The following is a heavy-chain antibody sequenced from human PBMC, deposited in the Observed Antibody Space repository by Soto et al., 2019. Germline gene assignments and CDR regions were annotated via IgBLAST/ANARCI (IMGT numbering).Heavy chain of an antibody. CDR3: TRANWYSEY. V-gene: IGHV4-59*11. J-gene: IGHJ4*02. CDR1: GGSISNHY. Sequence: QVQLQESGPGLVKPSETLSLTCSVSGGSISNHYWSWIRQPPGKGLEWIGYIYYNGNTNYNPSHKSRVTMWVDTSRNQISLKLPTVTAADTAVYYCTRANWYSEYWGQGTLVTVSS. D-gene: IGHD7-27*01. CDR2: IYYNGNT.